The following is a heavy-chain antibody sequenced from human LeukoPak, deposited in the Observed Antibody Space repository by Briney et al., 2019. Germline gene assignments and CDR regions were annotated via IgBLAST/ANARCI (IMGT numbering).Heavy chain of an antibody. Sequence: SETLSLTCAVYGGSFSGYYWGWIRQPPGKGLEWIGSIYSSGSTYYNPSLQSRVTISMDTSKNQVSLRLSSVTAADTAVYYCGSPYSNKWQGAFDYWGQGTLVTVSS. CDR1: GGSFSGYY. CDR2: IYSSGST. CDR3: GSPYSNKWQGAFDY. V-gene: IGHV4-34*01. J-gene: IGHJ4*02. D-gene: IGHD1-26*01.